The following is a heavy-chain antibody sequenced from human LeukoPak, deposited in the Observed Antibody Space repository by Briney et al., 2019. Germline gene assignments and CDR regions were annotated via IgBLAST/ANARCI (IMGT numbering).Heavy chain of an antibody. D-gene: IGHD2-2*02. V-gene: IGHV3-21*01. CDR3: ARDRRYCSSTSCYISDAFDI. J-gene: IGHJ3*02. CDR1: GFTFSSYS. CDR2: ISSSSSYI. Sequence: GGSLRLSCAASGFTFSSYSMSWVRQAPGKGLEWVSSISSSSSYIYYADSVKGRFTISRDNAKNSLYLQMNSLRAEDTAVYYCARDRRYCSSTSCYISDAFDIWGQGTMVTVSS.